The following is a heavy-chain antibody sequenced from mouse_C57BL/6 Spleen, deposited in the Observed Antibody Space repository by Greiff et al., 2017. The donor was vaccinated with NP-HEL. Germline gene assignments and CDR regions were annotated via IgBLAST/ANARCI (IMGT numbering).Heavy chain of an antibody. CDR3: ARGGSVVPMDY. J-gene: IGHJ4*01. CDR2: ISYDGSN. CDR1: GYSITSGYY. V-gene: IGHV3-6*01. D-gene: IGHD1-1*01. Sequence: ESGPGLVKPSQSLSLTCSVTGYSITSGYYWNWIRQFPGNKLEWMGYISYDGSNNYNPSLKNRISITRDTSKNQFFLKLNSVTTEDTATYYCARGGSVVPMDYWGQGTSVTVSS.